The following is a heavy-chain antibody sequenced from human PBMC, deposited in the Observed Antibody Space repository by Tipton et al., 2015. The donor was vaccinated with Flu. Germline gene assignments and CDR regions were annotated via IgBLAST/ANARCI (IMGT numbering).Heavy chain of an antibody. D-gene: IGHD3-10*01. CDR1: GGSLGTYF. CDR2: IHYTGTT. V-gene: IGHV4-59*08. Sequence: TLSLTCTVSGGSLGTYFWSWLRQTPGEGLEWIGYIHYTGTTSSHPSLNSRVTISMDTSKNQFSLRLKSVTAADTAVYYCARRAFGDYVFDSWGQGTLVTVSS. J-gene: IGHJ4*02. CDR3: ARRAFGDYVFDS.